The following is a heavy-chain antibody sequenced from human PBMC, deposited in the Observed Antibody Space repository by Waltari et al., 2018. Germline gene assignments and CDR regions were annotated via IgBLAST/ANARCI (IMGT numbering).Heavy chain of an antibody. CDR2: INPHSGGT. CDR3: ARAGLIVSRGGLPYYYYGMDV. D-gene: IGHD3-10*01. CDR1: GYTFTGYY. J-gene: IGHJ6*02. V-gene: IGHV1-2*04. Sequence: QVQLLQSGAEVKKPGDSVRVSCTASGYTFTGYYRNWVRQAPGQGLEWMGWINPHSGGTHFAQKFQGWVTLTRDTSINTAYMELSRVRPNDTAVYYCARAGLIVSRGGLPYYYYGMDVWGQGTTVIVSS.